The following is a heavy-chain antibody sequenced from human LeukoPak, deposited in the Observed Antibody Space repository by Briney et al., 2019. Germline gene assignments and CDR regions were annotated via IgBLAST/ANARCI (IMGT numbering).Heavy chain of an antibody. Sequence: GGSLSFPCEAAGFTFSSIPLTWFRQAPGKGWNWAQPLSASGDGTYYTDSVKGRFTISRDNSKNTLYLQMSSLRAEDTAIYYCAKVGEGIAATGCFDYWGQGTLVTVSS. CDR1: GFTFSSIP. V-gene: IGHV3-23*01. J-gene: IGHJ4*02. D-gene: IGHD6-13*01. CDR3: AKVGEGIAATGCFDY. CDR2: LSASGDGT.